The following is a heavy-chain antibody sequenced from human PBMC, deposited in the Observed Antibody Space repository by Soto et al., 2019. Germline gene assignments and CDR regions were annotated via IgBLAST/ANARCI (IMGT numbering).Heavy chain of an antibody. CDR3: TRGPPRVQWFDP. CDR1: GGAVSSGTYY. CDR2: IYFTGST. V-gene: IGHV4-61*01. Sequence: SETLSLTCTVSGGAVSSGTYYWSWIRQPPGKGLEWIGHIYFTGSTNYNPSLKSRVTMSLDTSRNQFSLKLSSVTDADTAVYYCTRGPPRVQWFDPWGLGTLVTVSS. J-gene: IGHJ5*02.